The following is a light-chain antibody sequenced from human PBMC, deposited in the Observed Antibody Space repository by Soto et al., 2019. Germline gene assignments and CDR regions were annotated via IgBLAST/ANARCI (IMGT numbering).Light chain of an antibody. Sequence: QSALAQPASVSGSRGQSINISCTGTSSDIGRYDYVSWFQQHPGKVPKLIIYDVSNWPSGVSDRFSGSKSGNTASLTISGLHPEDEADYYCSSCTTSSTFVFGTGTKVTVL. CDR2: DVS. CDR1: SSDIGRYDY. V-gene: IGLV2-14*03. CDR3: SSCTTSSTFV. J-gene: IGLJ1*01.